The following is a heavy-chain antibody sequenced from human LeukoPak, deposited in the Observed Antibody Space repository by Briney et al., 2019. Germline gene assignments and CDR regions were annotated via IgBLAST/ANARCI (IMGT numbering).Heavy chain of an antibody. V-gene: IGHV1-2*02. CDR3: ARGPIGGLRKGFDI. CDR2: INTHNGAT. Sequence: ASVKVSCKASGNTFPGYYVHWVRQAPGQGLEWMGWINTHNGATNYAQHFQGRVTMTTDTAVTTAYMDLDGLISDDAAVYFCARGPIGGLRKGFDIWGQGTLVTVSS. J-gene: IGHJ4*02. CDR1: GNTFPGYY. D-gene: IGHD1-26*01.